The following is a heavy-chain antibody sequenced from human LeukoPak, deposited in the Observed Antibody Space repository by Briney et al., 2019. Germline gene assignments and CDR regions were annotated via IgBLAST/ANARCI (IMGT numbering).Heavy chain of an antibody. V-gene: IGHV3-15*07. CDR3: TTDADWLIYWFDP. CDR1: GFTFSNAW. J-gene: IGHJ5*02. Sequence: GGSLRLSCAASGFTFSNAWMNWVRQAPGKGLEWVGRIKSKTDGGATDYAAPVKGRFTISRDDSKNTLYLQMNSLKTEDTAVYYCTTDADWLIYWFDPWGQGTLVTVSS. D-gene: IGHD3-9*01. CDR2: IKSKTDGGAT.